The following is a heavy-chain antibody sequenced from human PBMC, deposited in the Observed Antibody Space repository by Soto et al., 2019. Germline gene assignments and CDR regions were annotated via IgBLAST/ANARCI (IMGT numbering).Heavy chain of an antibody. CDR1: SASISSIGYY. V-gene: IGHV4-31*03. CDR2: IYSSGNT. Sequence: SETLSLTCPFSSASISSIGYYLSLLLQHPGRGLEWIGYIYSSGNTYYNPSLKSRITMSVDKSKNQFSLKLSSVTAADTAVYYCARENSGDGYNYLEYWGQGIQVTSPQ. D-gene: IGHD5-12*01. J-gene: IGHJ4*02. CDR3: ARENSGDGYNYLEY.